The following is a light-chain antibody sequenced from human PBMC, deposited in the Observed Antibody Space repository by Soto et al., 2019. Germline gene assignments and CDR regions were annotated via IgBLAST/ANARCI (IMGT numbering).Light chain of an antibody. CDR3: CSYAGSYTLV. CDR2: DVN. J-gene: IGLJ2*01. Sequence: QSVLTQPRSVSGSPGQSVTISCTGTSSDVGGYNYVSWYQQHPGKAPKLMIYDVNKWPSGVPDRFSGSKSGNTASLTISGLQAEDEADYYCCSYAGSYTLVFGGGTKLTVL. V-gene: IGLV2-11*01. CDR1: SSDVGGYNY.